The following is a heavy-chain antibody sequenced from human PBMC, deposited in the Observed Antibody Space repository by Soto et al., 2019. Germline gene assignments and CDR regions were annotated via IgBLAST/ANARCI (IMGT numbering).Heavy chain of an antibody. Sequence: GGSLRLSCAASGFTFSSYWMSWVRQAPGKGLEWVANIKQDGSEKYYVDSVKGRFTISRDNAKNSLYLQMNSLRAEDTAVYYCASAVAGTYYYYYGMDVWGQGTTVTVSS. D-gene: IGHD6-19*01. CDR3: ASAVAGTYYYYYGMDV. V-gene: IGHV3-7*05. CDR2: IKQDGSEK. J-gene: IGHJ6*02. CDR1: GFTFSSYW.